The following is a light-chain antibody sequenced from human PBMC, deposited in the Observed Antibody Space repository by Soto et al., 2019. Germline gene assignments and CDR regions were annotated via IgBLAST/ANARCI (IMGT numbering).Light chain of an antibody. CDR3: QQYHKWPIT. J-gene: IGKJ4*01. Sequence: DIVMTQSPATLSVAPGERVTFSCRASQGVSRKLAWYQHKPGQAPRLLISGASTGATGIPARFSGSGSGTEFTLTISSLQSEDCEIYYCQQYHKWPITFGGGTKVDIK. CDR2: GAS. V-gene: IGKV3-15*01. CDR1: QGVSRK.